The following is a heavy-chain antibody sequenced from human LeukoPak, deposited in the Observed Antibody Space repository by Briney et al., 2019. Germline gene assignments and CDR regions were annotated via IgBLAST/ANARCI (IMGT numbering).Heavy chain of an antibody. V-gene: IGHV4-31*03. CDR3: ARAGLLATPNYFDY. D-gene: IGHD3-22*01. CDR2: IYYSGNT. Sequence: SETLSLTCTVSGGSISSGGYYWSWIRQHPGKGLEWIGYIYYSGNTYYNPSLKSRVTISVDRSKNQFSLKLSSVTAADTAVYYCARAGLLATPNYFDYWGQGTLVTVSS. CDR1: GGSISSGGYY. J-gene: IGHJ4*02.